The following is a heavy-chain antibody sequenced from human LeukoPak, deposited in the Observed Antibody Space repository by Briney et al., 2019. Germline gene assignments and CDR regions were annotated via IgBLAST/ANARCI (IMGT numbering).Heavy chain of an antibody. Sequence: GGSLRLSCAASGFTFDDYAMHWVRQAPGKGLEWVSGIRWNSGSRGYADSVKGRFTISRDNAKNSLYLQMNGLRAEDTALYYCAKVRAVAGPGLFYYYYMDVWGKGPTVTVSS. V-gene: IGHV3-9*01. CDR3: AKVRAVAGPGLFYYYYMDV. CDR1: GFTFDDYA. J-gene: IGHJ6*03. D-gene: IGHD6-19*01. CDR2: IRWNSGSR.